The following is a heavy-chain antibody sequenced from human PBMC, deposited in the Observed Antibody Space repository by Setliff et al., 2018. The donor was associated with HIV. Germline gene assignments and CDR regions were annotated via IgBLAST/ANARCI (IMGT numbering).Heavy chain of an antibody. D-gene: IGHD2-2*01. CDR2: INPNSGGT. CDR3: ARGRDAFNWWFDP. V-gene: IGHV1-2*06. CDR1: GYTFTGYY. J-gene: IGHJ5*02. Sequence: ASVKVSCKASGYTFTGYYIYWVRQAPGQGLEWMGRINPNSGGTNYAQKFQGRVTMTRDTALSTARHTSISTAYMELTRLTSDDTAVYYCARGRDAFNWWFDPWGQGTLVTVSS.